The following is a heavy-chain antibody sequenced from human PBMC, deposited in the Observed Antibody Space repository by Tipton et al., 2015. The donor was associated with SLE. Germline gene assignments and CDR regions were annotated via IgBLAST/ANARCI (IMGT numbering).Heavy chain of an antibody. CDR2: IYYSGST. CDR3: ARDWGCSSTSCYTGWFDP. CDR1: GGSFSGYY. J-gene: IGHJ5*02. Sequence: TLSLTCAVYGGSFSGYYWSWIRQHPGKGLEWIGYIYYSGSTYYNPSLKSRVTISVDTSKNQFSLKLSSVTAADTAAYYCARDWGCSSTSCYTGWFDPWGQGTLVTVSS. V-gene: IGHV4-31*11. D-gene: IGHD2-2*02.